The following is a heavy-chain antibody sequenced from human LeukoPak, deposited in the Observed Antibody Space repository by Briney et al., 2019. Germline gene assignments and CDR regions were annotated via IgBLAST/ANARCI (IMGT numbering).Heavy chain of an antibody. V-gene: IGHV4-30-4*01. J-gene: IGHJ5*02. D-gene: IGHD3-9*01. CDR2: IYYSGTT. CDR1: GGSISSGDYY. Sequence: PSETLSLTCTVSGGSISSGDYYWSWVRQPPGKGLEWIGYIYYSGTTNYNPSLKSRVTISVDTSKNQFFLKLSSVTAADTAVYYCARLPTGYPNWFDPWGQGSLVTVSS. CDR3: ARLPTGYPNWFDP.